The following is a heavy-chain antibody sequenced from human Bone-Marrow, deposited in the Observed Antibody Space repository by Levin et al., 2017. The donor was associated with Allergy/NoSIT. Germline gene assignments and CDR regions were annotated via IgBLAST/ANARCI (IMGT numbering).Heavy chain of an antibody. CDR1: GFTFSSYS. CDR3: AREEKWELPGMDV. J-gene: IGHJ6*02. V-gene: IGHV3-21*01. CDR2: ISSSSSYI. Sequence: GGSLRLSCAASGFTFSSYSMNWVRQAPGKGLEWVSSISSSSSYIYYADSVKGRFTISRDNAKNSLYLQMNSLRAEDTAVYYCAREEKWELPGMDVWGQGTTVTVSS. D-gene: IGHD1-26*01.